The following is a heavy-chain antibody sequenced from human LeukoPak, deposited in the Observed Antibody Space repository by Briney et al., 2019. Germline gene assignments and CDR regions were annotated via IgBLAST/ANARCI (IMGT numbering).Heavy chain of an antibody. J-gene: IGHJ4*02. CDR1: GGSISSYY. Sequence: SETLSLTCTVSGGSISSYYWSWIRQPPGKGLEWIGSIYHGGSTYYNPSLKSRVTISVDTSKNQFSLKLSSVTAADTAVYYCARDPGYYDTSGYPAYFDYWGQGTLVTVSS. D-gene: IGHD3-22*01. CDR2: IYHGGST. V-gene: IGHV4-59*04. CDR3: ARDPGYYDTSGYPAYFDY.